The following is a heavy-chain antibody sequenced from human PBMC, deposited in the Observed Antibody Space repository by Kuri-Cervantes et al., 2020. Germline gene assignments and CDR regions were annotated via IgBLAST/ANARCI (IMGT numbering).Heavy chain of an antibody. CDR1: GGSFSGYY. V-gene: IGHV4-34*01. CDR2: IYHTGST. J-gene: IGHJ4*02. D-gene: IGHD2-15*01. CDR3: ARVLGYCSGGSCYALGY. Sequence: ESLKISCAVYGGSFSGYYWTWIRQSPGQGLEWIGSIYHTGSTDYRPSLKSRLTISLDSSKNQFSLKLSSVTAADTAVYYCARVLGYCSGGSCYALGYWGQGTLVTVSS.